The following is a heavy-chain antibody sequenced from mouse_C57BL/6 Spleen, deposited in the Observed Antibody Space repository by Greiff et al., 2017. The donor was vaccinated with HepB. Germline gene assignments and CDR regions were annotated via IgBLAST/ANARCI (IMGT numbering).Heavy chain of an antibody. CDR1: GFNIKNTY. CDR2: IDPANGNT. D-gene: IGHD2-4*01. J-gene: IGHJ1*03. Sequence: EVQLVESVAELVRPGASVKLSCTASGFNIKNTYMHWVKQRPEQGLEWIGRIDPANGNTKYAPKFQGKATITADTSSNTAYLQLSSLTSEDTAIYYCASPPYDFDGGYFDVWGTGTTVTVSS. V-gene: IGHV14-3*01. CDR3: ASPPYDFDGGYFDV.